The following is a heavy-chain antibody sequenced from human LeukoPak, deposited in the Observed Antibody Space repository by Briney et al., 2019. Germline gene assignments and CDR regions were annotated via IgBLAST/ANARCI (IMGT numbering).Heavy chain of an antibody. J-gene: IGHJ6*04. CDR2: ISWNSGSI. D-gene: IGHD3-9*01. CDR3: AKDRDLLRYEGMDV. V-gene: IGHV3-9*01. Sequence: GRSLRLSCAASGFTFDDYAMHWVRQAPGKGLEWVSGISWNSGSIGYADSVKGRFTISRDNAKNSLYLQMNSLRAEDTALYYCAKDRDLLRYEGMDVWGKGTTVTVSP. CDR1: GFTFDDYA.